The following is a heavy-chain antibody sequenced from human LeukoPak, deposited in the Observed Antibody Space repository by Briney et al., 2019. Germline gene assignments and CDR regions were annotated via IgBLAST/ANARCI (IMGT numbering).Heavy chain of an antibody. D-gene: IGHD3-22*01. CDR1: GYTFTGYY. CDR3: ASLLVVDDAFDI. CDR2: IHANSGGK. V-gene: IGHV1-2*02. J-gene: IGHJ3*02. Sequence: SVKVSYKDSGYTFTGYYMHWVRLDPGQGLEWMGWIHANSGGKNDAQKFQGRVTITRDTSISTAYMELSRLRSDDTAVYYCASLLVVDDAFDIWGQGTMVTVSS.